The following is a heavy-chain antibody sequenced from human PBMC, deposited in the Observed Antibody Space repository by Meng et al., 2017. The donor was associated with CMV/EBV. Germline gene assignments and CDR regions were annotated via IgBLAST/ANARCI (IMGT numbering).Heavy chain of an antibody. Sequence: ASVKVSCKASGYTFTGYYMHWVRQAPGQGLEWMGWINPNSGGTNYAQKFQGRVTMTRDTSISTAYMELSRLRSDDTAVYYCAREGSSSSLAFYYYYYGMDVWGQGTTVTVSS. CDR2: INPNSGGT. V-gene: IGHV1-2*02. CDR3: AREGSSSSLAFYYYYYGMDV. CDR1: GYTFTGYY. J-gene: IGHJ6*02. D-gene: IGHD6-6*01.